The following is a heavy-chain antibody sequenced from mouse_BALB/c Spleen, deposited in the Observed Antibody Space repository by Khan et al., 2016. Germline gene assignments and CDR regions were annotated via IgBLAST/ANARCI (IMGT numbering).Heavy chain of an antibody. D-gene: IGHD2-12*01. CDR2: VNPSNDYT. J-gene: IGHJ2*01. CDR1: GYTFTGYT. CDR3: ARERSLLGFFDY. V-gene: IGHV1-4*01. Sequence: QVQLQQSGAELARPGASVKMSCKASGYTFTGYTMFWVKQRPGQGLEWLGYVNPSNDYTDYNQKFKDKATLTADKSSSTAYMQLNSLTSEDSAVSHCARERSLLGFFDYWGHGTTLTVSS.